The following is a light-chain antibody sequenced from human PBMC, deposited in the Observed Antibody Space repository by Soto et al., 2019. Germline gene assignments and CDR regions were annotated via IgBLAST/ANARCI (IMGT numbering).Light chain of an antibody. Sequence: FVLTQSPGTLSLSPWERTTLSCRASQSVSSNFLAWYQQKPGQAPRLLLYGASSRATGIPDRFSGSGSGTDFTLTISRLEPEDFAVYYCQQYGSSPQKFGQGTKVDIK. V-gene: IGKV3-20*01. J-gene: IGKJ1*01. CDR1: QSVSSNF. CDR3: QQYGSSPQK. CDR2: GAS.